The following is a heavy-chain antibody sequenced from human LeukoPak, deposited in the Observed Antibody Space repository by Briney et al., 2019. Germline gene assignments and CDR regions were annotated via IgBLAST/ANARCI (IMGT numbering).Heavy chain of an antibody. CDR1: GFTFSSYA. CDR2: ISGSGGST. CDR3: ARDQEANCSSTSCQGGHYYYYMDV. D-gene: IGHD2-2*01. Sequence: AGGSLRLSCAASGFTFSSYAMSWVRQAPGKGLEWVSAISGSGGSTYYADSVKGRFTISRDNSKNTLYLQMNSLRAEDTAVYYCARDQEANCSSTSCQGGHYYYYMDVWGKGTTVTVSS. J-gene: IGHJ6*03. V-gene: IGHV3-23*01.